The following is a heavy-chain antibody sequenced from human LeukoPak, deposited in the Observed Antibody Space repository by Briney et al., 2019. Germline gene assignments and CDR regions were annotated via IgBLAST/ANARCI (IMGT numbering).Heavy chain of an antibody. CDR1: GFTFNDYY. V-gene: IGHV3-11*01. J-gene: IGHJ5*02. CDR3: ATDGAGFDT. Sequence: GGSLRLSCAASGFTFNDYYMSWIRQTPGKGLEWLSYINIGGTNAHYADSVEGRFTISRDNAKKSLYLEMNNLRAEDTAVYYCATDGAGFDTWGQGVLVTVSS. CDR2: INIGGTNA.